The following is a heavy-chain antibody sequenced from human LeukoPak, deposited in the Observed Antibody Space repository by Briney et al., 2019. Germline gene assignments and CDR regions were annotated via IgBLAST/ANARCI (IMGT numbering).Heavy chain of an antibody. J-gene: IGHJ6*02. CDR2: IIPILGIA. V-gene: IGHV1-69*04. Sequence: SVKVSCKSSGGTFSSYAISWVRQAPGQGLEWMGRIIPILGIANYAQKFQGRVTITADKSTSTAYMELSSLRSEDTAVYYCARVPGQWLVPVYYYYYGMDVWGQGTTVTVSS. CDR3: ARVPGQWLVPVYYYYYGMDV. D-gene: IGHD6-19*01. CDR1: GGTFSSYA.